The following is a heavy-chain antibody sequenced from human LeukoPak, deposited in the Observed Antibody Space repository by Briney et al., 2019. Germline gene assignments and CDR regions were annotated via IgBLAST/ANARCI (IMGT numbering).Heavy chain of an antibody. Sequence: PGGSLRLSCVGSGFAFSNYWMSWARQAPGKGLEWVAKMNRDGSQRDYVDSVKGRFTISRDNAVNSMFLQMNSVRVEDTAVYYCAGADSGRNSFGPWGQGTLVTVSS. CDR1: GFAFSNYW. CDR2: MNRDGSQR. CDR3: AGADSGRNSFGP. J-gene: IGHJ5*02. D-gene: IGHD6-19*01. V-gene: IGHV3-7*01.